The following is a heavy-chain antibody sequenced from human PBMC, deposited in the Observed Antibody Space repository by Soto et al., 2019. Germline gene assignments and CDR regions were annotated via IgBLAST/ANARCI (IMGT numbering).Heavy chain of an antibody. CDR2: INAGNGAT. CDR3: ATDRGGYCSGGSCSEAWFDP. J-gene: IGHJ5*02. V-gene: IGHV1-3*05. D-gene: IGHD2-15*01. CDR1: GYTFTSYP. Sequence: QVQLVQSGPEEKKPGASVKVSCKASGYTFTSYPLNWLRQAPGQRPEWMGWINAGNGATKYSQKFQGRVSITRDTSASTTYMQLSRLRSDDTAVYYCATDRGGYCSGGSCSEAWFDPWGQGTLVTVSS.